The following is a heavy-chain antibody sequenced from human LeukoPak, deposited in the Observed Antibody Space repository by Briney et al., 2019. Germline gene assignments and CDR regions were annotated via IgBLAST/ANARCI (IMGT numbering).Heavy chain of an antibody. Sequence: GGSLRLSCAASGFTFSSYAMHWVRQAPGKGLEYVSAISSNGGSTYYANSVKGRFTISRDNSKSTLYLQMGSLRAEDMAVYYCARALGAHSSGHGYWGQGTLVTVSS. CDR3: ARALGAHSSGHGY. CDR1: GFTFSSYA. J-gene: IGHJ4*02. V-gene: IGHV3-64*01. CDR2: ISSNGGST. D-gene: IGHD3-22*01.